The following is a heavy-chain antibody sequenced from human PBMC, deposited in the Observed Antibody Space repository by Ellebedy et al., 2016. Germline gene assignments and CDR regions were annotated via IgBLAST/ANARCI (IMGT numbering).Heavy chain of an antibody. J-gene: IGHJ6*02. V-gene: IGHV4-4*02. CDR1: GGSISSSNW. CDR2: IYHSGST. Sequence: SETLSLTCAVSGGSISSSNWWSWVRQPPGKGLEWIGEIYHSGSTNYNPSLKSRVTISVDKSKNQFSLKLSSVTAADTAVYYCARWDYYDSSGYYAPSYYYYGMDVWGQGTTVTVSS. CDR3: ARWDYYDSSGYYAPSYYYYGMDV. D-gene: IGHD3-22*01.